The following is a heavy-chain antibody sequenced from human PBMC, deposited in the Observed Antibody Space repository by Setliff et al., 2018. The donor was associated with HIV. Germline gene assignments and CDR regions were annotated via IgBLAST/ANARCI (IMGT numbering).Heavy chain of an antibody. Sequence: TLSLTCSVSGGSISSGTDFWSWIRQPAGKGLEWIGRIYTSGSTKYNPSLDSRVAISVDTSKNQFSLNLRSVTAADTAVYYCAREPAAGAYYFDYWGQGTLVTVSS. CDR3: AREPAAGAYYFDY. CDR1: GGSISSGTDF. D-gene: IGHD6-13*01. CDR2: IYTSGST. J-gene: IGHJ4*02. V-gene: IGHV4-61*02.